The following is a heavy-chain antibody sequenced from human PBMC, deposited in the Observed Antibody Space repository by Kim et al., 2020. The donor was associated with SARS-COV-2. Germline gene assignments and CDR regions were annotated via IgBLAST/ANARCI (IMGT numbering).Heavy chain of an antibody. CDR1: GFTFDDYA. D-gene: IGHD3-10*01. CDR3: AKDTGSGSYFNWFDP. J-gene: IGHJ5*02. Sequence: GGSLRLSCAASGFTFDDYAMHWVRQAPGKGLEWVSGISWNSGSIGYADSVKGRFTISRDNAKNSLYLQMNSLRAEDTALYYCAKDTGSGSYFNWFDPWG. CDR2: ISWNSGSI. V-gene: IGHV3-9*01.